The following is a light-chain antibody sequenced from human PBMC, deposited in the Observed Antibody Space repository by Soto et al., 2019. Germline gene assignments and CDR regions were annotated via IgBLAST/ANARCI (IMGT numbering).Light chain of an antibody. CDR2: GNS. Sequence: QSVLAQPPSVPGAPGQRVTISCSNIGAAYDVHWYQQLPGTAPKLLIFGNSRRPSGVPDRFSGAKSGTSASLAITGLQAEDEADYYCQSYDRNLRGWVFGGGTKVTVL. CDR3: QSYDRNLRGWV. J-gene: IGLJ3*02. CDR1: SNIGAAYD. V-gene: IGLV1-40*01.